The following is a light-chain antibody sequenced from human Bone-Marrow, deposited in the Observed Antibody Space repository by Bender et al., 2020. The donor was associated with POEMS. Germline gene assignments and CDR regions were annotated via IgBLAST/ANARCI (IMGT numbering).Light chain of an antibody. CDR1: SSDVDAYNS. CDR3: CSYAGSRTLV. Sequence: QSALTQPASVSGSPGQSITISCTGASSDVDAYNSVSWYQQHPGKAPKLMIFDVDDRPSGVSHRFSGSKSGNTASLTISGLQAEDEADYYCCSYAGSRTLVFGTGTKVTVL. V-gene: IGLV2-23*02. CDR2: DVD. J-gene: IGLJ1*01.